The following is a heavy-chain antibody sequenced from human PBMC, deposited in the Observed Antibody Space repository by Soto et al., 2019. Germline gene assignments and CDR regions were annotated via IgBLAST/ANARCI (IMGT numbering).Heavy chain of an antibody. V-gene: IGHV3-48*03. CDR1: GFTFNDFE. J-gene: IGHJ4*01. CDR2: IDGSGTTK. D-gene: IGHD3-10*01. Sequence: EVQLLESGGGLVQPGGSLRLSCGVSGFTFNDFEMNWVRQAPGKGLEWLAYIDGSGTTKKYADSVRGRFTISRNNPNTSLFLQMSSLSAADTVIYYCARRFGRFHYWGHRTLVYVSS. CDR3: ARRFGRFHY.